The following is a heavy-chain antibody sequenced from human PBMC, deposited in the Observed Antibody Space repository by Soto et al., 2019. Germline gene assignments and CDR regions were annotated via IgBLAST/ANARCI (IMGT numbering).Heavy chain of an antibody. J-gene: IGHJ4*02. V-gene: IGHV3-23*01. CDR2: ISASGGST. Sequence: EVQLLESGGGIVQPGTSLRLSCAVSGFTFNNYAMNWVRQAPGKGLEWISGISASGGSTYYADSVKGRFTISRDSSKNTLYLQRNSLRADDAAIYYCAIHFYDGAGTYHAVDYWGQGTLVTVSS. D-gene: IGHD3-10*01. CDR3: AIHFYDGAGTYHAVDY. CDR1: GFTFNNYA.